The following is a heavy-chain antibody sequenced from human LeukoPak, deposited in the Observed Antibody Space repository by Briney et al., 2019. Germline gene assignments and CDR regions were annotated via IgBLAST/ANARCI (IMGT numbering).Heavy chain of an antibody. J-gene: IGHJ4*02. CDR1: GGSFSGYY. Sequence: SETLSLTCAVHGGSFSGYYWSWIRQPPGKGLEWIGEINHSGSTNYNPSLKSRVTISVDTSKNQFSLKLSSVTAADTAVYYCARSSYSSSSGIDYWGQGTLVTVSS. D-gene: IGHD6-6*01. CDR3: ARSSYSSSSGIDY. V-gene: IGHV4-34*01. CDR2: INHSGST.